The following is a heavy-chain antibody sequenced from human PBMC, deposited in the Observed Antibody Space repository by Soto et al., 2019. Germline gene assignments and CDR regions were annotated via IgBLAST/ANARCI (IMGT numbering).Heavy chain of an antibody. V-gene: IGHV1-2*02. CDR1: GYTFSGHY. J-gene: IGHJ4*02. Sequence: ASVKVSCKTSGYTFSGHYIHWVRQAPQQGPEWMGEIGPESGATRYAEKFRGRVTMTMDTSITTVYMELRNLSPDDTAVYYCGRGRSGQIVIFYWGQGTPVTVSS. D-gene: IGHD1-26*01. CDR3: GRGRSGQIVIFY. CDR2: IGPESGAT.